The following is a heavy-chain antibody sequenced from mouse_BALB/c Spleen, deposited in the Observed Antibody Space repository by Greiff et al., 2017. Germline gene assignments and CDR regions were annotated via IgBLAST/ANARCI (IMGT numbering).Heavy chain of an antibody. J-gene: IGHJ2*01. V-gene: IGHV14-3*02. CDR2: IDPANGNT. Sequence: VQLQQSGAELVKPGASVKLSCTASGFNIKDTYMHWVKQRPEQGLEWIGRIDPANGNTKYDPKFQGKATITADTSSNTAYLQLSSLTSEDTAVYYCASAGTVVATDYWGQGTTLTVAS. CDR1: GFNIKDTY. D-gene: IGHD1-1*01. CDR3: ASAGTVVATDY.